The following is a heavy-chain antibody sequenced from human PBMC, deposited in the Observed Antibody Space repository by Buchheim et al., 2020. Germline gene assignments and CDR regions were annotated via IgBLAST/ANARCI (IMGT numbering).Heavy chain of an antibody. V-gene: IGHV5-10-1*01. CDR2: IDPSDSYT. Sequence: EVQLVQSGAEVKKPGESLRISCKGSGYSFTSYWISWVRQMPGKGLEWMGRIDPSDSYTNYSPSFQGHVTISADKSISTAYPQWSSLKASDTAMYYYATQFHNYYGSGSYYNPGYWGQGTL. J-gene: IGHJ4*02. CDR1: GYSFTSYW. D-gene: IGHD3-10*01. CDR3: ATQFHNYYGSGSYYNPGY.